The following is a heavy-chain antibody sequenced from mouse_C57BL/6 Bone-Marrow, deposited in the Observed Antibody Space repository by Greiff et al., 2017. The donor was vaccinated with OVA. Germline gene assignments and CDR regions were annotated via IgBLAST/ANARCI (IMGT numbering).Heavy chain of an antibody. CDR1: GYTFTSYW. CDR3: TRSIANWALDY. V-gene: IGHV1-5*01. CDR2: IYPGNSDT. Sequence: VQLQQSGTVLARPGASVKMSCKTSGYTFTSYWMHWVKQRPGQGLEWIGAIYPGNSDTSYNQQFKGKAKLTAVTSSSTAYMKLSSLTNEDSAVYYCTRSIANWALDYWGQGTTLTVSS. D-gene: IGHD4-1*01. J-gene: IGHJ2*01.